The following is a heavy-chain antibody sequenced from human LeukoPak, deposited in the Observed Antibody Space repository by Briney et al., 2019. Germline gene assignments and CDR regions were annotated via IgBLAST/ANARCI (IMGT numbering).Heavy chain of an antibody. CDR3: ARSSYGLFDY. Sequence: GGSLRLSCAASGFTLSSYEMNWVRQAPGKGLEWVSYISSSGSTIYYADSVKGRFTISRDNAKNSLYLQMNSLRAEDTAVYYCARSSYGLFDYWGQGTLVTVSS. CDR2: ISSSGSTI. V-gene: IGHV3-48*03. D-gene: IGHD5-18*01. J-gene: IGHJ4*02. CDR1: GFTLSSYE.